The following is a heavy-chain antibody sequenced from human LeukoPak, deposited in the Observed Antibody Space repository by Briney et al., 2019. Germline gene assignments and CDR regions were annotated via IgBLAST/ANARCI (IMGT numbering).Heavy chain of an antibody. J-gene: IGHJ4*02. CDR3: ARGAVLGY. Sequence: NPSETLSLTCTVSGGSISNYYRSWIRQPAGKGLEWIGRIYSSGSTNYNPSLKSRVTMSVDTSKNQFSLRLSSVTAADTAVYYCARGAVLGYWGQGTLVTVSS. CDR2: IYSSGST. CDR1: GGSISNYY. V-gene: IGHV4-4*07. D-gene: IGHD6-6*01.